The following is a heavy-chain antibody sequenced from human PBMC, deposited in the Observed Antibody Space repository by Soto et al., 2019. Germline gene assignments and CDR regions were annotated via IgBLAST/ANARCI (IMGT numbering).Heavy chain of an antibody. CDR2: IWYDGSNK. D-gene: IGHD2-15*01. J-gene: IGHJ4*02. CDR3: ARGFVDCSGGSCYGLDY. Sequence: QVQLVESGGGVVQPGRSLRLSCAASGFTFSSYGMHWVRQAPGKGLEWVAVIWYDGSNKYYADSVKGRFTISRDNSKNKLYLQMNSLRAEDTAVYYCARGFVDCSGGSCYGLDYWGQGTLVTVSS. V-gene: IGHV3-33*01. CDR1: GFTFSSYG.